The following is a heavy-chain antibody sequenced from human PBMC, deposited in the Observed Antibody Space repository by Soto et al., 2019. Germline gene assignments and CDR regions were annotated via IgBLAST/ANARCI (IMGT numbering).Heavy chain of an antibody. V-gene: IGHV4-59*08. Sequence: SETLSLTCTVSGGSISSYYWSWIRQPPGKGLEWIGYIYYSGSTNYNPSLKSRVTISVDTSKNQFSLKLNSVTAADTAVYYCARRWGRTFDYWGQRTLVTVSS. CDR3: ARRWGRTFDY. J-gene: IGHJ4*02. D-gene: IGHD7-27*01. CDR1: GGSISSYY. CDR2: IYYSGST.